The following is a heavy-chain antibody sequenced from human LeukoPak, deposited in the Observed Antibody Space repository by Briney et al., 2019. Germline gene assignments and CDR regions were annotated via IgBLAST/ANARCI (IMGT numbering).Heavy chain of an antibody. V-gene: IGHV4-30-4*07. CDR2: IYYSGST. J-gene: IGHJ4*02. CDR1: GGSISSGGYS. D-gene: IGHD5-12*01. CDR3: ARIRYGGYGRYYFDY. Sequence: SETLSLTCAVSGGSISSGGYSWSWIRQPPGKGLEWIGYIYYSGSTYYNPSLKSRVTISVDTSKNQFSLKLSSVTAADTAVYYCARIRYGGYGRYYFDYWGQGTLVTVSS.